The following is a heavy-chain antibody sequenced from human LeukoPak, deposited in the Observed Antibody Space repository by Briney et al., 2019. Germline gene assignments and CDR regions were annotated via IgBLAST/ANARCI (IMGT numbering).Heavy chain of an antibody. D-gene: IGHD6-19*01. J-gene: IGHJ4*02. V-gene: IGHV3-53*01. Sequence: GGSLRLSCAASGITVSSNYMTWVRQAPGKGLEWVSVLYSGGTTYYADSVKGRFTISRDNSKNTLYLQMDSLRVEDTAVYYCARDPPGIRVPGVWGQGTLLTVSS. CDR1: GITVSSNY. CDR2: LYSGGTT. CDR3: ARDPPGIRVPGV.